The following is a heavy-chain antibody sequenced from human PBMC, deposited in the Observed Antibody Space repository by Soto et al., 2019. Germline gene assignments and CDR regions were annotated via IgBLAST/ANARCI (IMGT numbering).Heavy chain of an antibody. CDR3: VKGHRPLAN. CDR1: GFTFSDSY. J-gene: IGHJ4*02. CDR2: IRNKPNSYTT. V-gene: IGHV3-72*01. Sequence: GGSLRLSCAAAGFTFSDSYMDWVRQAPGKGLDWVGRIRNKPNSYTTEYAASVRGRFTISRDDSKNSLYLQMNSLKTEDTAVYYCVKGHRPLANWGQGTLVTLSS.